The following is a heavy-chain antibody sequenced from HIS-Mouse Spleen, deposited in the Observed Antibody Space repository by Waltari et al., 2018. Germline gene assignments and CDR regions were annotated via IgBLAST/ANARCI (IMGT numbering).Heavy chain of an antibody. CDR3: ARKSKDSSGYYRSYWYFDL. Sequence: EVQLVESGGGLVQPGGSLRLSCAASGFTFSSYDMHWVRQATGKGLEWVSAMGTAGDTYYPGSVKGRFTISRENAKNSLYLQMNSLRAGDTAVYYCARKSKDSSGYYRSYWYFDLWGRGTLVTVSS. J-gene: IGHJ2*01. V-gene: IGHV3-13*01. CDR2: MGTAGDT. D-gene: IGHD3-22*01. CDR1: GFTFSSYD.